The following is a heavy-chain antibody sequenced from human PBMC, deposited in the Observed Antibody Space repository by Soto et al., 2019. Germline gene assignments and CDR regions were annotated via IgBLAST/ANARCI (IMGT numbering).Heavy chain of an antibody. CDR1: GGSISSYY. CDR3: ASARDCSSTNCYPYYFDY. D-gene: IGHD2-2*01. CDR2: MYYSGST. Sequence: SETLSLTCTVSGGSISSYYWSWIRQPPGKGLECIGYMYYSGSTNYNPSLKSRVTISVDTSKNQFSLKLSSVTAADTAVYYCASARDCSSTNCYPYYFDYWGQGTLVTVSS. J-gene: IGHJ4*02. V-gene: IGHV4-59*08.